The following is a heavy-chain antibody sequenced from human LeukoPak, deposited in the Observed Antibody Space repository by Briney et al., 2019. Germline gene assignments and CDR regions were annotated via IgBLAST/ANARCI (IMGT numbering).Heavy chain of an antibody. Sequence: GGSLRLSCTASGFTLSSYAMSWVRQAPGEGLEWVSTISGSADNTNYAEAVKGRFTISRDNSKNTMYLQMNSLRAEDAAVYYCAKQGFGCWGQGTLVTVSS. CDR3: AKQGFGC. V-gene: IGHV3-23*01. CDR2: ISGSADNT. J-gene: IGHJ4*02. CDR1: GFTLSSYA.